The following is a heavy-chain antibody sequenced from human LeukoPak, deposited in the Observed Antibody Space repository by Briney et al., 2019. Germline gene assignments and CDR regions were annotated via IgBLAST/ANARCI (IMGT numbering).Heavy chain of an antibody. J-gene: IGHJ4*02. Sequence: GGSLRLSCAASGFTFSSYAMSWVRQAPGKGLEWVAALSGSGGSTYYADSVKGRFTISRDNSKNTLYLQMNSLRAEDTAIYYCAKDRAVSGSYSGVDHWGQGTLVTVSS. D-gene: IGHD1-26*01. V-gene: IGHV3-23*01. CDR3: AKDRAVSGSYSGVDH. CDR2: LSGSGGST. CDR1: GFTFSSYA.